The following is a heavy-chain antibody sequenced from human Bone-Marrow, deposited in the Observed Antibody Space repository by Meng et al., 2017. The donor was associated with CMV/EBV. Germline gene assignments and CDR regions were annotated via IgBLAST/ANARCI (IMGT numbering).Heavy chain of an antibody. J-gene: IGHJ4*01. CDR2: IYPGDSDT. Sequence: GESLKISCKGSGYSFTTYWIGWVRQMPGQGLEWMGVIYPGDSDTRYSPSFQGQVTISVDKSINTAYLQWGTLKASDTAMYYCARVYSASSGFDFWGHGTLVTVSS. V-gene: IGHV5-51*01. D-gene: IGHD1-26*01. CDR3: ARVYSASSGFDF. CDR1: GYSFTTYW.